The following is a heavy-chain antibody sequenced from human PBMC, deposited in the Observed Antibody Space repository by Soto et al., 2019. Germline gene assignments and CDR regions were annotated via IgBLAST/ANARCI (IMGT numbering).Heavy chain of an antibody. CDR1: GFTFSSYW. Sequence: GGSLRLSCAASGFTFSSYWMHWVRQAPGKGLVWVSRINSDGSSTSYADSVKGRFTISRDNAKNTLYLQMNSLRAEDTAVYYCARPNPWGYYYMDVWGKGTTVTVSS. CDR3: ARPNPWGYYYMDV. D-gene: IGHD7-27*01. V-gene: IGHV3-74*01. J-gene: IGHJ6*03. CDR2: INSDGSST.